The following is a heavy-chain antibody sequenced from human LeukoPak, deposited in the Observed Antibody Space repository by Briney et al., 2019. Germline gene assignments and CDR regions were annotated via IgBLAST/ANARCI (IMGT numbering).Heavy chain of an antibody. CDR1: GFTFSSSA. CDR2: FSSIGDST. D-gene: IGHD3-10*01. Sequence: PGGSLRLSCAASGFTFSSSALSWVRQAPGKGLAWVSAFSSIGDSTYYADSVKGRFTISRDNSENTLYLQMNSLRAEDTAVYYCATSYYGSGSYCYGMDVWGQGTTVTVSS. V-gene: IGHV3-23*01. J-gene: IGHJ6*02. CDR3: ATSYYGSGSYCYGMDV.